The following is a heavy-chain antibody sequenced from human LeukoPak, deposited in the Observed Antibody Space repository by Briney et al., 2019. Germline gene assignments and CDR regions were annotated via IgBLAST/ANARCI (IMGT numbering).Heavy chain of an antibody. Sequence: SETLSLTCTVSGGSISSDYWGWIRQPPGKGLEWIGYIYYSGSTNYNPSLKSRVTISVDTSKNQFSLKLSSVTAADTAVYYCARLNSGSYYAAFDIWAQGTMVTVSS. V-gene: IGHV4-59*01. CDR3: ARLNSGSYYAAFDI. CDR1: GGSISSDY. J-gene: IGHJ3*02. CDR2: IYYSGST. D-gene: IGHD1-26*01.